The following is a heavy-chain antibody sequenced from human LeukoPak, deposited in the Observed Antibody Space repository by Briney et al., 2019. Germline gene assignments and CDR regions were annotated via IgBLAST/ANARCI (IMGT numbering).Heavy chain of an antibody. D-gene: IGHD1-26*01. CDR3: AKDLSGSYLDIVY. V-gene: IGHV3-23*01. J-gene: IGHJ4*02. CDR1: GFTFSSYA. CDR2: IGGSGGST. Sequence: PGGSLRLSCAASGFTFSSYAMSWVRQAPGKGLERVSAIGGSGGSTYYADSVKGRFTISRDNSKNTLYLQMNSLRAEDTAVYYCAKDLSGSYLDIVYWGQGTLVTVSS.